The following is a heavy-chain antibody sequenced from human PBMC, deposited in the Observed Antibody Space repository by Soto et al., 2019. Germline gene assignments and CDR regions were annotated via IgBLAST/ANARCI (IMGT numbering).Heavy chain of an antibody. CDR2: IYYSGST. Sequence: SETLSLTCTVSGGSISSYYWSWIRQPPGKGLEWIAYIYYSGSTNYNPSLKSRVTISVDTSKNQFSLKLSSVTAADTAVYYCARGPSMDVWGQGTTVTVSS. V-gene: IGHV4-59*01. CDR3: ARGPSMDV. J-gene: IGHJ6*02. CDR1: GGSISSYY.